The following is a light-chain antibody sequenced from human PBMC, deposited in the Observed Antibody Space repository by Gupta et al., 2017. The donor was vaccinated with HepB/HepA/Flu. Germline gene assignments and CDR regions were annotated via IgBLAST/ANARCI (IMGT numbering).Light chain of an antibody. CDR1: QSISSY. Sequence: DIQITHSPSSLSASVGDRVTITCRASQSISSYLNWYQQKPGKAPKLLIYAASSLQSGVPSRFSGSGSGTDFTLTISSLQPEDFATYYCQQSDSTPYTFGQGTKLEIK. V-gene: IGKV1-39*01. CDR2: AAS. J-gene: IGKJ2*01. CDR3: QQSDSTPYT.